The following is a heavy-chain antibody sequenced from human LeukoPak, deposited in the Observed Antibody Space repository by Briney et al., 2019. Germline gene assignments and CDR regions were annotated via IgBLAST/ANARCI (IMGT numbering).Heavy chain of an antibody. V-gene: IGHV4-34*01. J-gene: IGHJ4*02. D-gene: IGHD3-22*01. CDR2: INHSGST. CDR1: GGSFSGYY. CDR3: ARGPGRITTAMTGGYFDY. Sequence: TSETLSLTCAVYGGSFSGYYWSWIRQPPGKGLEWIGEINHSGSTNYNPSLKSRVTISVDTSKNQFSLKLSSVTAADTAVYYCARGPGRITTAMTGGYFDYWGQGTLVTVSS.